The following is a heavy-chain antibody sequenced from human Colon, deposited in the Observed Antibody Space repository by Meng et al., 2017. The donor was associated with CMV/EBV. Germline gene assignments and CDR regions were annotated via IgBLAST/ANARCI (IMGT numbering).Heavy chain of an antibody. V-gene: IGHV4-34*01. CDR1: ADSFTGYH. CDR2: INYRGSI. D-gene: IGHD7-27*01. Sequence: QVRLQQWGAEVLKPSETLSLTHTVSADSFTGYHWTWIRQPPGKGPEWIGEINYRGSIHYHPSLESRVTISLDMSTNQLSLKLNSVTAADTAVYYCVRGNWVSDFWGQGTLVTVSS. J-gene: IGHJ4*02. CDR3: VRGNWVSDF.